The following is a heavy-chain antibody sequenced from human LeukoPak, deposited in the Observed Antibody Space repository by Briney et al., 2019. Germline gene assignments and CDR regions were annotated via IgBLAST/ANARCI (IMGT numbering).Heavy chain of an antibody. D-gene: IGHD6-19*01. Sequence: GGSLRLSCAASGFTFSSYSMNWVRQTPGKGLEWVSSISATSSYIYYADSARGRFTISRDNAKNSLYLQMNSLRAEDTAVYYCARDKTEQWLVLEAFDIWGQGTVVTVS. CDR1: GFTFSSYS. CDR3: ARDKTEQWLVLEAFDI. CDR2: ISATSSYI. V-gene: IGHV3-21*01. J-gene: IGHJ3*02.